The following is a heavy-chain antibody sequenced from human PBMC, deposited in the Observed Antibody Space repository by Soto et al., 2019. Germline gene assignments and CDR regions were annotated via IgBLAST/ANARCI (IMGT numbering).Heavy chain of an antibody. J-gene: IGHJ3*02. CDR2: IYHSGST. CDR1: GGSISSSNW. V-gene: IGHV4-4*02. D-gene: IGHD3-16*02. CDR3: ARFNYVWGSYRYNAFDI. Sequence: QVQLQESGPGLVKPSGTLSLTCAVSGGSISSSNWWSWVRQPPGKGLEWIGEIYHSGSTNYNPSLKSRVTISVDKSKNQFSLKQSSVTAADTAVYYCARFNYVWGSYRYNAFDIWGQGTMVTVSS.